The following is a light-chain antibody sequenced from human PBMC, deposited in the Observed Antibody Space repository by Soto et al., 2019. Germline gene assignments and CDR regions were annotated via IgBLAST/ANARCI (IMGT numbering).Light chain of an antibody. Sequence: DIVMTQSPLSLPVTPGEPASMSCRSSQSLLHSNGNIYFYWYLQKPGQPPQLLIFLGFNRSSGVPDRLTGGGSSTNFSLKISRMEAWDVGVYYCIQSPQNPALTFGGGAKVEIK. V-gene: IGKV2-28*01. CDR2: LGF. J-gene: IGKJ4*01. CDR3: IQSPQNPALT. CDR1: QSLLHSNGNIY.